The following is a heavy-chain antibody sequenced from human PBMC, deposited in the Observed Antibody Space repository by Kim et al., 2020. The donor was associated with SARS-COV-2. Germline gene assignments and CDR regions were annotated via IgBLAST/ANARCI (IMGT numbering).Heavy chain of an antibody. CDR3: TTDIAVAGTGYYYYGMDV. CDR2: IKSKTDGGTT. D-gene: IGHD6-19*01. CDR1: GFTFSNAW. V-gene: IGHV3-15*01. Sequence: GGSLRLSCAASGFTFSNAWMSWVRQAPGKGLEWVGRIKSKTDGGTTDYAAPVKGRFTISRDDSKNTLYLQMNSLKTEDTAVYYCTTDIAVAGTGYYYYGMDVWGQGTTVTVSS. J-gene: IGHJ6*02.